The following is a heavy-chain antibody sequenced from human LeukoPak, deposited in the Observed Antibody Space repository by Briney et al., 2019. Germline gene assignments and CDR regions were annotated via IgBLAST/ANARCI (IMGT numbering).Heavy chain of an antibody. CDR1: GFTFNNAW. CDR2: VKSKNDGGKI. Sequence: GGSLRLSRAASGFTFNNAWMSWVRPPPGKRLEWVGRVKSKNDGGKIDYGAPVKGRFNVSRDDSKNTMSLQMNSLKTEDTGVYYCIADLFNHYYGMDVWGQGTTVTVSS. J-gene: IGHJ6*02. CDR3: IADLFNHYYGMDV. V-gene: IGHV3-15*01.